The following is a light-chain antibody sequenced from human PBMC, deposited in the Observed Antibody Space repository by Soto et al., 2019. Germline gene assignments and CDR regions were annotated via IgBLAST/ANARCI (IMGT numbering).Light chain of an antibody. J-gene: IGLJ1*01. CDR3: CSSANESNYV. CDR1: SSDVGAYNS. Sequence: QSALAQPASVSGSPGQSITISCTGTSSDVGAYNSVSWYQQHPHRAPQVIIYKGTQRPSGVSNRFSGSTSGNAASLTISALQADDEADYFCCSSANESNYVFGNGTKLTV. V-gene: IGLV2-23*01. CDR2: KGT.